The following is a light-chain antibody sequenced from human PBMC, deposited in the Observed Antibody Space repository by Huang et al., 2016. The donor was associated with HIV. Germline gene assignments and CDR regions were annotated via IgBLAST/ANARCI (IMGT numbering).Light chain of an antibody. CDR2: AAS. Sequence: IQLTQSPSSLSASVGDRVTITCRASQAISVYLAWYQQKPGKAPQLLIYAASTLQSGFPSRFSGSGSGTDFTLTISSLQPEDFATYYCQQLNFYPRTFGQGTKVEVK. V-gene: IGKV1-9*01. CDR3: QQLNFYPRT. J-gene: IGKJ1*01. CDR1: QAISVY.